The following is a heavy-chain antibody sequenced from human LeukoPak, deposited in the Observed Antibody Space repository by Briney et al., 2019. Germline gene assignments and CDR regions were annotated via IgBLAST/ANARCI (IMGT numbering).Heavy chain of an antibody. CDR1: RYSISSGYY. V-gene: IGHV4-38-2*02. CDR2: IYYSGST. D-gene: IGHD3-10*01. Sequence: SETLSLTCSVSRYSISSGYYWAWIRQPPGKGLEWIGNIYYSGSTNYNPSLKSRVTISVDTSKNQFSLKLSSVTAADTAVYYCARVRWFGEFASYYMDVWGKGTTVTVSS. CDR3: ARVRWFGEFASYYMDV. J-gene: IGHJ6*03.